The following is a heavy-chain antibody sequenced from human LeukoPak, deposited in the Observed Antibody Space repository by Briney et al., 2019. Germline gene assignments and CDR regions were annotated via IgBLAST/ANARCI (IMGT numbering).Heavy chain of an antibody. D-gene: IGHD6-19*01. V-gene: IGHV1-2*02. Sequence: ASVKVSCKASGYSFTSYDINWVRQATGQGLEWMGWINPNSGGTNYAQKFQGRVTMTRDTSISTAYMELSRLRSDDTAVYYCARDPRIAVAGIDYGMDVWGQGTTVTVSS. CDR3: ARDPRIAVAGIDYGMDV. J-gene: IGHJ6*02. CDR1: GYSFTSYD. CDR2: INPNSGGT.